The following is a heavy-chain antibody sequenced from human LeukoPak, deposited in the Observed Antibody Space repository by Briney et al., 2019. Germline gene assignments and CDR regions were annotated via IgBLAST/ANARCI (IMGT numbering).Heavy chain of an antibody. Sequence: PGGSLRLSCAASGFTFDSYGMYWVRQALGKGLEWVAVISYDGSNRYYVDSVKGRFTISRDNSKNTLYLQMNSLRAEDTAVYYCAKEKYSSSWFSFLGAFDIWGQGTMVTVSS. CDR2: ISYDGSNR. CDR3: AKEKYSSSWFSFLGAFDI. J-gene: IGHJ3*02. V-gene: IGHV3-30*18. CDR1: GFTFDSYG. D-gene: IGHD6-13*01.